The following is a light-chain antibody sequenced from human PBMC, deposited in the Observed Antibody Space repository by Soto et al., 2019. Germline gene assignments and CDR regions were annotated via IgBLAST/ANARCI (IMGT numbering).Light chain of an antibody. J-gene: IGLJ1*01. CDR1: NSDVGGYNY. Sequence: QSALPQPASVSGSPGQSITISCTGTNSDVGGYNYVSWYQQHPGKAPELMIYEVSHRPSGVSNRFSGSKSDNTASLTISGLQAEDEADYYCSSYTSISTLYVFGTGTKVTVL. V-gene: IGLV2-14*01. CDR3: SSYTSISTLYV. CDR2: EVS.